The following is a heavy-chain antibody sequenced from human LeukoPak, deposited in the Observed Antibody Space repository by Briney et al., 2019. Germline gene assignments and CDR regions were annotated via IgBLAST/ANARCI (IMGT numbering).Heavy chain of an antibody. J-gene: IGHJ4*02. CDR2: IKTDGSST. CDR3: ARDFMYSISCAGC. CDR1: GFTFSSYW. D-gene: IGHD6-13*01. V-gene: IGHV3-74*01. Sequence: PGRSLRLSCAASGFTFSSYWMNWVRQVPGKGLMWVSRIKTDGSSTSYADSVKGRFTISRDNAKNTLYLQMNSLRVEDTAVYYCARDFMYSISCAGCWGQGTLVTVSS.